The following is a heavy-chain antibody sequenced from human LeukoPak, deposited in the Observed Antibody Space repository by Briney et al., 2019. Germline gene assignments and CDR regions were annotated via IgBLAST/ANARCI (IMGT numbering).Heavy chain of an antibody. CDR3: GRDALVGYFSYYYMDV. D-gene: IGHD2-15*01. V-gene: IGHV4-59*01. Sequence: SETLSLTCAVYGGSFSGYLWTWIRQPPGKGLEWIGYIYTSGSTNYNPSLKSRVTVSIDTSKNQFSLKLSSVTAADTAVYYCGRDALVGYFSYYYMDVWGKGTTVTVSS. J-gene: IGHJ6*03. CDR1: GGSFSGYL. CDR2: IYTSGST.